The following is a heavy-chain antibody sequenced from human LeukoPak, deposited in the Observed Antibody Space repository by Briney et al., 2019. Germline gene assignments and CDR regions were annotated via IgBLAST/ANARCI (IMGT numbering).Heavy chain of an antibody. Sequence: SETLSLTCTVSGGSISSYYWSWIRQPPGKGLEWIGYIYYSGSTNYNPSLKSRVTISVDTSKNQFSLKLSSVTAADTAVYYCASEGAGYSSGWFDYWGQGTLVTVSS. CDR2: IYYSGST. V-gene: IGHV4-59*01. D-gene: IGHD6-19*01. CDR3: ASEGAGYSSGWFDY. J-gene: IGHJ5*01. CDR1: GGSISSYY.